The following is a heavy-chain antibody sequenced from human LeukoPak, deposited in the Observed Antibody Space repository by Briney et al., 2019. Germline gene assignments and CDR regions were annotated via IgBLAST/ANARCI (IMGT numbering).Heavy chain of an antibody. D-gene: IGHD3-10*01. CDR1: GFTFCSDA. CDR2: IDESGGSI. J-gene: IGHJ4*02. CDR3: ARDYGSRGSSSYPFDN. Sequence: PGGSLRLSCAATGFTFCSDAMSWVRQAPVKGLEWVSGIDESGGSIYYADSVKGRFTISRDNSKNTLDLQMNSLRAEDTAVYYCARDYGSRGSSSYPFDNWSQGTLVTVSP. V-gene: IGHV3-23*01.